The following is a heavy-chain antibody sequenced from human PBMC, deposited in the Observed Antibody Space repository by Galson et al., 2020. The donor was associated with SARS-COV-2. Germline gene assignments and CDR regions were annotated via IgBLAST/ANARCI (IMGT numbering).Heavy chain of an antibody. V-gene: IGHV4-61*09. CDR2: IYTSGST. CDR3: ARALASGIVVVTATHFDY. Sequence: SETLSLTCTVSGGSISSGSYYWSWIRQPAGKGLEWIGHIYTSGSTSYNPSLKSRATISVDTSKNQFSLMLTSVTAADTAVYYCARALASGIVVVTATHFDYWGQGTLVTVSS. CDR1: GGSISSGSYY. D-gene: IGHD2-21*02. J-gene: IGHJ4*02.